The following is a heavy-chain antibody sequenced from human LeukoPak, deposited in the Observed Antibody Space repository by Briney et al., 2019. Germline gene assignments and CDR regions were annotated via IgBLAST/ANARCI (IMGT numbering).Heavy chain of an antibody. J-gene: IGHJ3*02. V-gene: IGHV3-9*01. CDR2: INWNSVSI. D-gene: IGHD4-17*01. CDR3: AKDSMTTVTTGAFDI. CDR1: GFTFDNYA. Sequence: GGSLRLSCAASGFTFDNYAMHWVRQAPGKGLEWVSNINWNSVSIGYADSVKDRFTISRDNAKNSLYLQMNSLRAEDTALYYCAKDSMTTVTTGAFDIWGQGTMVTVSS.